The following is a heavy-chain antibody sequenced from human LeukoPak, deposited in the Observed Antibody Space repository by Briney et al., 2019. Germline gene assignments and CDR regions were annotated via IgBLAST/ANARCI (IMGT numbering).Heavy chain of an antibody. V-gene: IGHV1-2*02. D-gene: IGHD2-2*01. J-gene: IGHJ4*02. CDR1: GYTFTGYY. CDR2: INPNSGGT. CDR3: ARDAYCSSTSCLRFDY. Sequence: ASVKVSCKASGYTFTGYYMHWVRQAPGQGLEWMGWINPNSGGTNYAQKFQGRVTMTRDTSISTAYMELSRLRSDDTAVYYCARDAYCSSTSCLRFDYWGQGTLVTVSS.